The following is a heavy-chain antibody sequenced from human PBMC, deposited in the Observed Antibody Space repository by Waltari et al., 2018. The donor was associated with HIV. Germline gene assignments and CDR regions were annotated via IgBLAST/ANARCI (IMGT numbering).Heavy chain of an antibody. Sequence: QVQLVQSGAEVKKPGASVKVSCTASGYTLTSTSMHWVRQAPGQRLEWMGWINPGNGRTKYSQKFQGRVTISRDSSASTAYMELSSLTSEDTALYYCARSTSPSAGNWFDPWGQGTLVTVSS. J-gene: IGHJ5*02. CDR1: GYTLTSTS. V-gene: IGHV1-3*01. CDR2: INPGNGRT. CDR3: ARSTSPSAGNWFDP. D-gene: IGHD2-2*01.